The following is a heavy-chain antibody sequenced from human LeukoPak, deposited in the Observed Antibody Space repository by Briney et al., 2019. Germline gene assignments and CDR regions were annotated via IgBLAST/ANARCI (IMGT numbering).Heavy chain of an antibody. CDR2: ISGSGGST. J-gene: IGHJ4*02. V-gene: IGHV3-23*01. CDR3: AKVTNYCGNWPFDY. D-gene: IGHD4-23*01. CDR1: GFTFSSYA. Sequence: GGSLRLSCAASGFTFSSYAMSWVRQAPGKGLQWVSAISGSGGSTYYADSVKGRFTISRDNSKNTLFLQMNSLRAEDTAVYYCAKVTNYCGNWPFDYWGQGTLVTVSS.